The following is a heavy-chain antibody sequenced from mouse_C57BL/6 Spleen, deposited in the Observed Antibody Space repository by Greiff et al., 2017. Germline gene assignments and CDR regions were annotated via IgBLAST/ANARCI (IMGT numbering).Heavy chain of an antibody. CDR2: IYPGDGDT. Sequence: QVQLQQSGPELVKPGASVKISCKASGYAFSSSWMNWVKQRPGKGLEWIGRIYPGDGDTNYNGKFKGKATLTADKSSSTAYMQLSSLTSDDSAVYFGAGRGDAWFAYWGQGTLVTVSA. CDR3: AGRGDAWFAY. CDR1: GYAFSSSW. V-gene: IGHV1-82*01. J-gene: IGHJ3*01. D-gene: IGHD3-3*01.